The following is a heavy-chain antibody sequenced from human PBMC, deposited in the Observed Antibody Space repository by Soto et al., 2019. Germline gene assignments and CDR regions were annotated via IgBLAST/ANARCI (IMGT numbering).Heavy chain of an antibody. CDR2: IDWHDDK. D-gene: IGHD3-9*01. J-gene: IGHJ3*02. Sequence: SGPTLVNPTQTLTLTCTVSGFSLSTSGVGVSWIRQPPGKALEWLALIDWHDDKYYSTSLKTRLTISKDTSKNQVFLTLTNMEPVDTATYYCARIQVGRYFDWQIQVGVFDIWGQGTMVTVSS. CDR3: ARIQVGRYFDWQIQVGVFDI. CDR1: GFSLSTSGVG. V-gene: IGHV2-70*01.